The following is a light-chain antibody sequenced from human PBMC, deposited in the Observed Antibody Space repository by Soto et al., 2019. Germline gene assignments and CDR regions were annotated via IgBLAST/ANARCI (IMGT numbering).Light chain of an antibody. V-gene: IGLV2-8*01. CDR2: EVS. CDR1: SSDIGGYNY. CDR3: ASYAVSSVV. J-gene: IGLJ2*01. Sequence: QSALTQPPSASGSPGQSVTISCTGTSSDIGGYNYISWYQHQPGKAPKLMIYEVSKWPSGVPDRFSASKSGNTASLTVSGLQAEDEADYYCASYAVSSVVFGGGTKLTVL.